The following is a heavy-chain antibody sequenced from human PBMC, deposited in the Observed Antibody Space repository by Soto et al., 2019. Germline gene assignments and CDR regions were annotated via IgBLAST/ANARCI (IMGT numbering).Heavy chain of an antibody. V-gene: IGHV3-15*01. D-gene: IGHD2-15*01. CDR1: GFPFSKAW. J-gene: IGHJ4*02. Sequence: EVQLVESGGGLVKPGGSLRLSCAASGFPFSKAWMSWVRQVPGKGLEWVGRIKSKADGGTTDYAAPVKGRFTISSDESINTLYPQMNSLKTEDTPVYYCTKVLGYCSGGNCFTFDYWGQGAVVTVSS. CDR3: TKVLGYCSGGNCFTFDY. CDR2: IKSKADGGTT.